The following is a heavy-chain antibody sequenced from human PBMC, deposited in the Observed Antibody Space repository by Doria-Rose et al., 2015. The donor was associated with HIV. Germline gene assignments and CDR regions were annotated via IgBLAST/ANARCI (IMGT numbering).Heavy chain of an antibody. V-gene: IGHV4-4*09. CDR2: IYSSGST. D-gene: IGHD3-10*01. Sequence: WIGYIYSSGSTHYNSSLESRVTISIDTSKNQFSLKLSSVTAADTAVYYCARFRPSRGIYYSLDVWGKGTTVTVSS. J-gene: IGHJ6*03. CDR3: ARFRPSRGIYYSLDV.